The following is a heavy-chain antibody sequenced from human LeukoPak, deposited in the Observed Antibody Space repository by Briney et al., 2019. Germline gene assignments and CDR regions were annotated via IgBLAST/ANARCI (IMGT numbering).Heavy chain of an antibody. CDR1: GFTFSSYA. D-gene: IGHD3-3*01. Sequence: GGSLRLSCAASGFTFSSYAMSWVRQAPGKGLEWVSAISGNGGSTYYADSVKGRFTISRDNSKNTLYLQMNSLRAEDTAVYYCAKSGYYDFWSGPKYYFDYWGQGTLVTVSS. V-gene: IGHV3-23*01. CDR2: ISGNGGST. CDR3: AKSGYYDFWSGPKYYFDY. J-gene: IGHJ4*02.